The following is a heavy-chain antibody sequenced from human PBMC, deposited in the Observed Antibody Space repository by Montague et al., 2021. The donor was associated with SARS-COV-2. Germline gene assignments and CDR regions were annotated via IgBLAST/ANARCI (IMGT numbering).Heavy chain of an antibody. V-gene: IGHV4-34*01. Sequence: SETLSLTCAVYGGSFSDYFWTWIRQPPGKGLEWIGEINHRGTSNYNPSLKSRVSISVDTSKNQFSLYLGSVTAAVTAVYYCARGRQHFNTIVVVMTGGEYYFDXWGQGTLVTVSS. CDR3: ARGRQHFNTIVVVMTGGEYYFDX. CDR2: INHRGTS. D-gene: IGHD3-22*01. J-gene: IGHJ4*02. CDR1: GGSFSDYF.